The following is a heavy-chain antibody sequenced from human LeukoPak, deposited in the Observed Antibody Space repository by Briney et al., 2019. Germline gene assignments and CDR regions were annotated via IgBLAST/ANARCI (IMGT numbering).Heavy chain of an antibody. CDR1: GFTFSSYS. CDR2: ISSSSSYI. Sequence: KPGGSLRLSCAASGFTFSSYSMNWVRQAPGKGLEWVSSISSSSSYIYYADSVKGRFTISRDNAKNSLYLQMNSLRAEDTAVYYCARGGTTAYYYYYYMGAWGKGTTVTVSS. V-gene: IGHV3-21*01. J-gene: IGHJ6*03. CDR3: ARGGTTAYYYYYYMGA. D-gene: IGHD1-26*01.